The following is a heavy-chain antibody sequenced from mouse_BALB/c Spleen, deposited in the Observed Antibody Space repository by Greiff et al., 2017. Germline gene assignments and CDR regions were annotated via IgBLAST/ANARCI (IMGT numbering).Heavy chain of an antibody. CDR1: GFTFTDYY. V-gene: IGHV7-3*02. CDR2: IRNKANGYTT. J-gene: IGHJ1*01. D-gene: IGHD2-1*01. Sequence: EVQLVESGGGLVQPGGSLRLSCATSGFTFTDYYMSWVRQPPGKALEWLGFIRNKANGYTTEYSASVKGRFTISRDNSQSILYLQMNTLRAEDSATYYCARDGNYVWYFDVWGAGTTVTVSS. CDR3: ARDGNYVWYFDV.